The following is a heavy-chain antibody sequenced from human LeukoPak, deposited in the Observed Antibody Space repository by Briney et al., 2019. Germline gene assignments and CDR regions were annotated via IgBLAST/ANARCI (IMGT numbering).Heavy chain of an antibody. D-gene: IGHD2-15*01. CDR3: ARVPSLGYCSGGSCYRFDH. CDR1: GYTFTSYG. J-gene: IGHJ4*02. V-gene: IGHV1-18*01. Sequence: GASVKVSCKASGYTFTSYGISWVRQAPGQGLEWMGWISAYNGNTNYAQKLQGRVTMTTDTSTSTAYMELSSLTSEDTAVYYCARVPSLGYCSGGSCYRFDHWGQGTLVAVSS. CDR2: ISAYNGNT.